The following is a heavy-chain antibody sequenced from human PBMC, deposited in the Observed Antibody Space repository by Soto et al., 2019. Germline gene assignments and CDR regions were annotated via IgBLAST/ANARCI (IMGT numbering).Heavy chain of an antibody. V-gene: IGHV4-31*03. CDR1: GGSISSGGYY. Sequence: SEPLSLTCTVSGGSISSGGYYWSWIRQHPGTGLEWIGYIYYSGSTYYTPSLKSRVTISVNTSKNQFSLKLSSVTAADTAVYYCASVLRSTNWFDPWGHGTPVTVYS. D-gene: IGHD3-16*01. CDR3: ASVLRSTNWFDP. CDR2: IYYSGST. J-gene: IGHJ5*02.